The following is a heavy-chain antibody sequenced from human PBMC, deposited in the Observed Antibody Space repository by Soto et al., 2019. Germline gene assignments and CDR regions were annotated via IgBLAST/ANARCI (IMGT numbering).Heavy chain of an antibody. J-gene: IGHJ3*02. Sequence: GASVKVSCKASGYTFTGYGISWVRQAPGQGLEWMGWISAYNGNTNYAQKLQGRVTMTTDTSTSTAYMELRSLRSDDTAVYYCASGDDYYDSSGYPTWDAFDIWGQGTMVTVSS. D-gene: IGHD3-22*01. V-gene: IGHV1-18*04. CDR3: ASGDDYYDSSGYPTWDAFDI. CDR2: ISAYNGNT. CDR1: GYTFTGYG.